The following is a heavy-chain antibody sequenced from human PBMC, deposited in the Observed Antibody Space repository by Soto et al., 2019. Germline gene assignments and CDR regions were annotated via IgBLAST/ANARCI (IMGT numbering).Heavy chain of an antibody. J-gene: IGHJ5*02. V-gene: IGHV4-39*01. CDR3: ARPPRGAATVTSVINWFDP. CDR2: IYYSGST. CDR1: GGSISSSSSY. D-gene: IGHD4-17*01. Sequence: QLQLQESGPGLVKPSETLSLTCTVSGGSISSSSSYWGWIRQPPRKGLEWIGYIYYSGSTNYNPSLKSRVTISVDTSKNQFSLKMNSVTAADTAVYYCARPPRGAATVTSVINWFDPWGQGALVTVSS.